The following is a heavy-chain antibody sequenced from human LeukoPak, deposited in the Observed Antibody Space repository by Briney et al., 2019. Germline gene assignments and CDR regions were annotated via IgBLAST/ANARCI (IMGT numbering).Heavy chain of an antibody. CDR3: ARARRGILTGKYAFDI. CDR2: INHSGST. CDR1: GGSFSGYY. Sequence: PSETLSLTCAVYGGSFSGYYWSWIRQPPGKGLEWIGEINHSGSTNYNPSLKSRVTISVDTSKNQFSLKLSSVTAADTAVYYCARARRGILTGKYAFDIWGQGTMVTVSS. D-gene: IGHD3-9*01. J-gene: IGHJ3*02. V-gene: IGHV4-34*01.